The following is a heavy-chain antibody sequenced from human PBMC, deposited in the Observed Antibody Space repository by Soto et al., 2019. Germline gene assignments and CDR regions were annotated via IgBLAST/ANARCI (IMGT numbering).Heavy chain of an antibody. Sequence: QITLKESGPALVNPTQTLTLTCTFSGFSLSTSGVGVGWIRQPPGKAREWLACIHWNEDKHLSPSLQSRLTVVKDTSRDQAVLTLSTVVPGHTATDSCAHRCYWSGGEDWFDPWGPGTLVTVSS. D-gene: IGHD3-10*01. CDR1: GFSLSTSGVG. V-gene: IGHV2-5*01. CDR3: AHRCYWSGGEDWFDP. CDR2: IHWNEDK. J-gene: IGHJ5*02.